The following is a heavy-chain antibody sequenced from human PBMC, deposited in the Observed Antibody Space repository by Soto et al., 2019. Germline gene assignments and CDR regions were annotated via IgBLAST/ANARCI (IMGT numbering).Heavy chain of an antibody. J-gene: IGHJ5*02. CDR1: GYTFTSYA. V-gene: IGHV1-3*01. CDR3: ARDRAYGGGDCYSSWFDP. Sequence: ASVKVSCKASGYTFTSYAMHWVRQAPGQRLEWMGWINAGNGNTKYSQKFQGRVTITRDTSASTAYMELSSLRSEDTAVYYCARDRAYGGGDCYSSWFDPWGQGTLVTVS. CDR2: INAGNGNT. D-gene: IGHD2-21*02.